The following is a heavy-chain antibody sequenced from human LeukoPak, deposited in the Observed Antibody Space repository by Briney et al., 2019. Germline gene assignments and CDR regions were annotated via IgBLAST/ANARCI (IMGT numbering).Heavy chain of an antibody. V-gene: IGHV4-34*01. Sequence: SETLSLTCAVYGGSFSGYYWSWIRQPPGKGLEWIGDINHSGSTNYNPSLKSRVTISVDTSKNQFSLKLSSVTAADAAVYYCARGPPRVGDYVWGSYRHTPFDPWGQGTLVTVSS. CDR2: INHSGST. D-gene: IGHD3-16*02. CDR3: ARGPPRVGDYVWGSYRHTPFDP. CDR1: GGSFSGYY. J-gene: IGHJ5*02.